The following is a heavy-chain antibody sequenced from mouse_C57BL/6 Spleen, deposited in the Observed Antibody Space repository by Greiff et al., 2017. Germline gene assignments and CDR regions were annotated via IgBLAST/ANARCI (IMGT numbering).Heavy chain of an antibody. CDR1: GYSFTGYY. CDR2: INPSTGGT. CDR3: ARKGEIYYYGSYYYAMDY. Sequence: QLQQSGPELVKPGASVKISCKASGYSFTGYYMNWVKQSPEKSLEWIGEINPSTGGTTYNQKFKAKATLTVDKSSSTAYMQLKSLTSEDSAVYYCARKGEIYYYGSYYYAMDYWGQGTSVTVSS. D-gene: IGHD1-1*01. J-gene: IGHJ4*01. V-gene: IGHV1-42*01.